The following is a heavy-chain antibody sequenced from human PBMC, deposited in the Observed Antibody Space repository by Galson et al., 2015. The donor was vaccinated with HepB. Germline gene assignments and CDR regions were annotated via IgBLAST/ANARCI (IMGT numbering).Heavy chain of an antibody. V-gene: IGHV3-30*04. CDR3: AILDTAIQGLSGMDV. J-gene: IGHJ6*02. D-gene: IGHD5-18*01. CDR2: ISYDGSNK. Sequence: SLRLSCAASGFTFSSYAMHWVRQAPGKGLEWVAVISYDGSNKYYADSVKGRFTISRDNSKNTLYLQMNSLRAEDTAVYYCAILDTAIQGLSGMDVWGQGTTVTVSS. CDR1: GFTFSSYA.